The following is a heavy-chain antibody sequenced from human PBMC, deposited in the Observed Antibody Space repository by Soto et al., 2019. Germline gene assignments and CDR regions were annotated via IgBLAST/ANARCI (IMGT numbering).Heavy chain of an antibody. CDR1: GGSFSGYY. CDR2: INHSGST. Sequence: QVQLQQWGAGLLKPSETLSLTCAVYGGSFSGYYWSWIRQPPGKGLEWIGEINHSGSTNYNPSLKSRVNISVDTSKNQFSLKLSSVTAADTAVYYCARMELLWFGESDFDYWGQGTLVTVSS. D-gene: IGHD3-10*01. CDR3: ARMELLWFGESDFDY. V-gene: IGHV4-34*01. J-gene: IGHJ4*02.